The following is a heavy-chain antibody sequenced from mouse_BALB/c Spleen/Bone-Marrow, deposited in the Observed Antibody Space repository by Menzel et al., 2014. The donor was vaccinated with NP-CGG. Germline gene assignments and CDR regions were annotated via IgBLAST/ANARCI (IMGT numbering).Heavy chain of an antibody. Sequence: EVMLVESGGGLVKPGGSLKLSCAASGFTFSSYAMSWVRQTPEKRLEWVASISSGGSTYYPDSVEGRFTISRDNARNILYLQMSSLRSEDTAMYYCARGRDRYDDAMDYWGQGTSVTVSS. V-gene: IGHV5-6-5*01. J-gene: IGHJ4*01. CDR3: ARGRDRYDDAMDY. CDR1: GFTFSSYA. CDR2: ISSGGST. D-gene: IGHD2-14*01.